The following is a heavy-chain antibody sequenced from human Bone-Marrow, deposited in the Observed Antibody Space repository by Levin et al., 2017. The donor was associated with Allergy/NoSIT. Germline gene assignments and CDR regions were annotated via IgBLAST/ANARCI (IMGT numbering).Heavy chain of an antibody. CDR3: ARGVVIVVVVAATRRNWFDP. D-gene: IGHD2-15*01. CDR1: GGSFSGSY. V-gene: IGHV4-34*01. Sequence: SQTLSLTCAVYGGSFSGSYWSWIRQPPGKGLEWIGEINHSGSTNYNPSLKSRVTISVDTSKNQFSLKLSSVTAADTAVYYCARGVVIVVVVAATRRNWFDPWGQGTLVTVSS. CDR2: INHSGST. J-gene: IGHJ5*02.